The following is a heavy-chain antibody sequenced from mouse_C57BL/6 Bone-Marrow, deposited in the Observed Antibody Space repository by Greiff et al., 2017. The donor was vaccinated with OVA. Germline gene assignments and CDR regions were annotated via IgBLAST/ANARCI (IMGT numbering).Heavy chain of an antibody. J-gene: IGHJ3*01. CDR3: TSGEVFDY. V-gene: IGHV1-5*01. CDR2: IYPGNSDT. Sequence: EVQLQQSGTVLARPGASVKMSCKTSGYTFTSYWMHWVKQRPGQGLEWIGAIYPGNSDTSYTQKFKGKATLTAVTSASTAYMELSSLTTEDTAVYYCTSGEVFDYWGQGTLVTVSA. CDR1: GYTFTSYW.